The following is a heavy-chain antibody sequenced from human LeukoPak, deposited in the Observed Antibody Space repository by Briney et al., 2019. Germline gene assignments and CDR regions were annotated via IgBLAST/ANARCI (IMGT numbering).Heavy chain of an antibody. CDR3: ARLPRFSLRYCSSTSCPTDY. CDR1: GGSISSYY. V-gene: IGHV4-59*12. J-gene: IGHJ4*02. D-gene: IGHD2-2*01. Sequence: SETLSLTCTVSGGSISSYYWSWIRQPPGKGLEWIGYIYYSGSTNYNPSLKSRVTISVDTSKNQFSLKLSSVTAADTAVYYCARLPRFSLRYCSSTSCPTDYWGQGTLVTVSS. CDR2: IYYSGST.